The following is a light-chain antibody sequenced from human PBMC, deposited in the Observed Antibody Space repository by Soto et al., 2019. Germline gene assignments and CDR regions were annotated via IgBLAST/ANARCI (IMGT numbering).Light chain of an antibody. CDR1: QSVSSK. CDR2: GAS. V-gene: IGKV3-15*01. CDR3: QQYNSWLWT. J-gene: IGKJ1*01. Sequence: EIVMTQSPATLSVSPGEGATLSCRASQSVSSKLAWYQQKPGQALRLLIYGASTRATGIPARFSGSGSGTDFTLIISRLQSEDSAVYYCQQYNSWLWTFGQGTKVEIK.